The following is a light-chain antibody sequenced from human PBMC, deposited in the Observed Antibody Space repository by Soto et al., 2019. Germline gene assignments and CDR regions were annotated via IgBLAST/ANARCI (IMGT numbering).Light chain of an antibody. CDR3: CSYGGRSTYV. CDR2: EDT. J-gene: IGLJ1*01. Sequence: QSALTQPASVSGSPGQSITISCTGTSSDVGSYNLVSWYQQHPGKAPKLMIYEDTKRPPGVSNRFSGSKSANTAPLTISGLQPEDEADYFCCSYGGRSTYVFGTGTKVTVL. CDR1: SSDVGSYNL. V-gene: IGLV2-23*01.